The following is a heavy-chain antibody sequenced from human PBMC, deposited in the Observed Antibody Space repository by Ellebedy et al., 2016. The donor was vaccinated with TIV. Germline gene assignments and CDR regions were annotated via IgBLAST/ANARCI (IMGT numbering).Heavy chain of an antibody. D-gene: IGHD2-15*01. J-gene: IGHJ4*02. CDR2: INAGNGNT. CDR3: ARDLFSIVVVVAAIAY. V-gene: IGHV1-3*01. CDR1: GYTFTSYA. Sequence: AASVKVSCKASGYTFTSYAMHWVRQAPGQRLEWMGWINAGNGNTKYSQKFQGRVTITRDTSASTAYMELSSLRSEDTAMYYCARDLFSIVVVVAAIAYWGQGTLVTVSS.